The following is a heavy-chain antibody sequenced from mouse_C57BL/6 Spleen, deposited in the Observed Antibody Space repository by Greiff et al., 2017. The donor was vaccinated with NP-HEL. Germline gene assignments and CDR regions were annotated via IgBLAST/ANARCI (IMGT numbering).Heavy chain of an antibody. CDR2: IDPSDSYT. Sequence: QVQLQQPGAELVMPGASVKLSCKASGYTFTSYWMHWVKQRPGQGLEWIGEIDPSDSYTNYNQKFKGKSTLTVDKSSSTAYMQLSSLTSEDSAVYYCARLVTTWYFDVWGTGTTVTVSS. J-gene: IGHJ1*03. CDR1: GYTFTSYW. D-gene: IGHD2-2*01. V-gene: IGHV1-69*01. CDR3: ARLVTTWYFDV.